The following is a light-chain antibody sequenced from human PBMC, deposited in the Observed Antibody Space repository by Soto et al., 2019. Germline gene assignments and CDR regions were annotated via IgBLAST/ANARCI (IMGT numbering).Light chain of an antibody. CDR3: SSYTSSSTLLV. CDR2: DVS. Sequence: QSVLTQPASVSGSPGQSITISCTGTSSDVGGYNYVSWCQQHPGKAPKLMIYDVSNRPSGVSNRFSGSKSGNTASLTISGLQAEDEADYYCSSYTSSSTLLVFGTGTKLTVL. V-gene: IGLV2-14*01. CDR1: SSDVGGYNY. J-gene: IGLJ1*01.